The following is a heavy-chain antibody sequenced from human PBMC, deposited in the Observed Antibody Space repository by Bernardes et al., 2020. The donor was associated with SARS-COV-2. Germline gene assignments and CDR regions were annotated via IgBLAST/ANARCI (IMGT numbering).Heavy chain of an antibody. Sequence: GSLRLSCAASGFTFSNYAMPWVRQPPGKGLEWVGEIFHSGSTNYNPYLRSRVTMSVDKSKNQISLKLTSVTAADTAVYYCARDRSTDGYKEGFDIWGQGTMVTVSS. CDR3: ARDRSTDGYKEGFDI. D-gene: IGHD2-21*01. CDR1: GFTFSNYAM. CDR2: IFHSGST. V-gene: IGHV4-4*02. J-gene: IGHJ3*02.